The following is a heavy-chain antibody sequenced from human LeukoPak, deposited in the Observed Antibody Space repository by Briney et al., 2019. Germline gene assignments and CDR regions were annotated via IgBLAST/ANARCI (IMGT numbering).Heavy chain of an antibody. CDR2: IIPILGIA. V-gene: IGHV1-69*04. CDR3: ARDDGYGDRDFDY. CDR1: GGTFSSYA. Sequence: SVKVSCKASGGTFSSYAISWVRQAPGQGLEWMGRIIPILGIANYAQRFQGRVTITADKSTSTAYMELSSLRSEDTAVYYCARDDGYGDRDFDYWGQGTLVTVS. D-gene: IGHD2-21*02. J-gene: IGHJ4*02.